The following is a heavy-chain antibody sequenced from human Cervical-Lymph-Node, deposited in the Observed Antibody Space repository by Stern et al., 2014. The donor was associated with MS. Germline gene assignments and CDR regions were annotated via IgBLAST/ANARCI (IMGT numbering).Heavy chain of an antibody. CDR1: GFTFSSYW. D-gene: IGHD6-19*01. V-gene: IGHV3-74*02. J-gene: IGHJ4*02. Sequence: VQLVESGGGLVQPGGSLRLSCAASGFTFSSYWMRWVRQAPGTGLVWVSRINSDGSSTSYADSVKGRFTISRDNAKNTLYLQMNSLRAEDTAVYYCAASVAAHGGDYGGQGTLVTVSS. CDR2: INSDGSST. CDR3: AASVAAHGGDY.